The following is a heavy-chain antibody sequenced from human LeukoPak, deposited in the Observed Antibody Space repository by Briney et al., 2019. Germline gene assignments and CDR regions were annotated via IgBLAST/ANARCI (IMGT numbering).Heavy chain of an antibody. V-gene: IGHV4-30-4*01. CDR1: GGSISSGDYY. CDR2: IYYSGST. CDR3: ARGLGSSWYPLYYYYGMDV. J-gene: IGHJ6*04. D-gene: IGHD6-13*01. Sequence: SQTLSLTCTVFGGSISSGDYYWSWIRQPPGKGLEWIGYIYYSGSTYYNPSLKSRVTISVDTSKNQFSLKLSSVTAADTAVYYCARGLGSSWYPLYYYYGMDVWGKGTTVTVSS.